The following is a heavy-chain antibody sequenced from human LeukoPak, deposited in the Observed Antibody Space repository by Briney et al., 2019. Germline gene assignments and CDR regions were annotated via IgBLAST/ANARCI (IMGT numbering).Heavy chain of an antibody. CDR2: IKSKRDGGTA. Sequence: GGSLRLSCAASGFTFSDAWMNWVRQAPGKGLEWVGRIKSKRDGGTADYAAPVKGRFTISREDSRNTLYLQMNSLETEDTAVYYCSTDRGVTSWGQGTLVTVSS. CDR3: STDRGVTS. CDR1: GFTFSDAW. D-gene: IGHD3-10*01. V-gene: IGHV3-15*01. J-gene: IGHJ5*02.